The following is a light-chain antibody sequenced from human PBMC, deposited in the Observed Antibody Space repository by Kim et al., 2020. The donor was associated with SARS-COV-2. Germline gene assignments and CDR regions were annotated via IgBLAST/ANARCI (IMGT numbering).Light chain of an antibody. CDR3: QQFGSSPLLS. V-gene: IGKV3-20*01. Sequence: TGERATLSCRASQSVRSRYLAWYQQKPGQAPRLLIYAASSRAAGIADRFTASGSGTDFILTISRLEPEDFAVYYCQQFGSSPLLSFGGGTKGDIK. CDR1: QSVRSRY. CDR2: AAS. J-gene: IGKJ4*01.